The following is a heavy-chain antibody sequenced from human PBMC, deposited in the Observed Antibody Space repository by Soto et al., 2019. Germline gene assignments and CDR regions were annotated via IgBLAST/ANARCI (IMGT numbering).Heavy chain of an antibody. V-gene: IGHV1-18*01. CDR2: ISTYTGNT. CDR1: GYTFTSHG. J-gene: IGHJ4*02. D-gene: IGHD2-15*01. CDR3: ARDVGVSTLPYYFDY. Sequence: ASVKVSRKASGYTFTSHGVSWGRQAPGQGLEWMGWISTYTGNTNYAQKVQDRVSMTTDTSTSTAYMELRSLRSDDTAVYYCARDVGVSTLPYYFDYWGQGTLVTVSS.